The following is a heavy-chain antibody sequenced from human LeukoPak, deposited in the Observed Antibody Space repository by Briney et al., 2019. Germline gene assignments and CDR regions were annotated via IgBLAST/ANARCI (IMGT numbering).Heavy chain of an antibody. D-gene: IGHD6-13*01. Sequence: GGSLRLSCVASGFTFSSYGIHWVRQAPGKGLEWVAVVSSDGSIKYNADSVKGRFTISRDTSKNTVYLQMNSLGAEDTAFYYCARGYSSGWLGYFDYWGQGTLVTVSS. V-gene: IGHV3-30*03. CDR3: ARGYSSGWLGYFDY. CDR1: GFTFSSYG. CDR2: VSSDGSIK. J-gene: IGHJ4*02.